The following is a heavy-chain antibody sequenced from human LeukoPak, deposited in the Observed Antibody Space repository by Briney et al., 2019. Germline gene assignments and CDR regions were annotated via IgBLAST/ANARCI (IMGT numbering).Heavy chain of an antibody. J-gene: IGHJ4*02. CDR2: IYYSGST. CDR3: ARAGISRYGDLTVIDY. CDR1: GVSISSYY. Sequence: PSETLSLTCTVSGVSISSYYWSWIRQPPGKGLEWIGYIYYSGSTNYNPSLKSRVTISVDTSKNQFSLKLSSVTAADTAVYYCARAGISRYGDLTVIDYWGQGTLVTVSS. V-gene: IGHV4-59*01. D-gene: IGHD4-17*01.